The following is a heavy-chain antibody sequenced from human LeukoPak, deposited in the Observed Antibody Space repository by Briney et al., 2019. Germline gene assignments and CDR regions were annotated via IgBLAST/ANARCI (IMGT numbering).Heavy chain of an antibody. CDR3: ARGSEWQQQLTGPPRGHYFYYMDV. CDR1: GFTLSNNY. CDR2: IYSGGST. D-gene: IGHD6-13*01. Sequence: GRSQRLFCAASGFTLSNNYMSWVRQAPGKGLEWVSVIYSGGSTYYADSVKGRFTISRDNSKNTLYLQMNSLRAEGTAVYYCARGSEWQQQLTGPPRGHYFYYMDVWGKGTTVTISS. V-gene: IGHV3-53*01. J-gene: IGHJ6*03.